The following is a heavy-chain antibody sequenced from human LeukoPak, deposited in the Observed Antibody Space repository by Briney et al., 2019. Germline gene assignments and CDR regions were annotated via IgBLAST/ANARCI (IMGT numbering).Heavy chain of an antibody. V-gene: IGHV1-2*02. Sequence: ASVKVSCKASGYTFTGYYMHWVRQAPGQGLEWMGWINPNSGGTNYAQKFQGRVTMTRDTSISTAYMELSRLRSDDTAVYYCAASPHDYGDYFDYWGQGTLVTVSS. CDR3: AASPHDYGDYFDY. CDR2: INPNSGGT. CDR1: GYTFTGYY. D-gene: IGHD4-17*01. J-gene: IGHJ4*02.